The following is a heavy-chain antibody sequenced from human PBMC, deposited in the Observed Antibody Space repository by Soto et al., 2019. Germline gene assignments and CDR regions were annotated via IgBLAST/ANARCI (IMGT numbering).Heavy chain of an antibody. CDR2: IDPSDSYT. V-gene: IGHV5-10-1*01. CDR1: GYSFTRYW. Sequence: EESLTSFCEVPGYSFTRYWIILVLHMPGKGLEWMGRIDPSDSYTNYSPSFQGHVTISADKSISTAYLQWSSLKASDTAMYYCERMADYYYYGMDVWGQGTTVTVSS. CDR3: ERMADYYYYGMDV. J-gene: IGHJ6*01.